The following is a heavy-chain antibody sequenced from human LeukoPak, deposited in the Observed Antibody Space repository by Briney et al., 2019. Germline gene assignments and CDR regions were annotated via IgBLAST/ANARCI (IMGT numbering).Heavy chain of an antibody. Sequence: SETLSLTCTVSGGSISSYYWSWIRQPPGKGLEWIGYIYYSESTNYNPSLKSRVTISVDTSKNQFSLKLSSVTAADTAVYYCARGRYDSSGYRVDYWGQGTLVTVSS. V-gene: IGHV4-59*01. CDR1: GGSISSYY. CDR2: IYYSEST. J-gene: IGHJ4*02. D-gene: IGHD3-22*01. CDR3: ARGRYDSSGYRVDY.